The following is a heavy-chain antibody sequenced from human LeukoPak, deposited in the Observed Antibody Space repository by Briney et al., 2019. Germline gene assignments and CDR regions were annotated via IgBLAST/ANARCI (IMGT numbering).Heavy chain of an antibody. J-gene: IGHJ4*02. CDR1: GGSISSSSYY. D-gene: IGHD3-16*02. CDR3: AIVYVWGSYRYDY. V-gene: IGHV4-39*07. CDR2: IYYSGST. Sequence: SETLSLTCTVSGGSISSSSYYWGWIRQPPGKGLEWIGSIYYSGSTYYNPSLKSRVTISVDTSKNQFSLKLSSVTAADTAVYYCAIVYVWGSYRYDYWGQGTLVTVSS.